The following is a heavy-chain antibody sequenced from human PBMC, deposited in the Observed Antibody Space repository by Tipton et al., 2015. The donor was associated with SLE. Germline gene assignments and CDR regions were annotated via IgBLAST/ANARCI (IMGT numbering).Heavy chain of an antibody. Sequence: TLSLTCTVSGGSISSYYWSWIRQPPGKGLEWIGYIYYSGSTNYNPSLKSRATTSVDTSKNQFSLKLSSVTAADTAVYYCARHVTYYGSGRVWFDPWDQGTLVTVSS. CDR3: ARHVTYYGSGRVWFDP. D-gene: IGHD3-10*01. CDR2: IYYSGST. V-gene: IGHV4-59*08. J-gene: IGHJ5*02. CDR1: GGSISSYY.